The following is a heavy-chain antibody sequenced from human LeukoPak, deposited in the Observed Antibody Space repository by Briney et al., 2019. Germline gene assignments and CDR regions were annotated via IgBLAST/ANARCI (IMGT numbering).Heavy chain of an antibody. V-gene: IGHV3-15*01. CDR2: IKSKTDGGTT. CDR3: TTLLWFGELGDY. Sequence: GGSLTLSCAASGFIFSNAWMSWVRQAPGKGLEWVGRIKSKTDGGTTDYAAPVKGRFTISRDDSKNTLYLQMNSLKTEDTAVYYCTTLLWFGELGDYWGQGTLVTVSS. CDR1: GFIFSNAW. D-gene: IGHD3-10*01. J-gene: IGHJ4*02.